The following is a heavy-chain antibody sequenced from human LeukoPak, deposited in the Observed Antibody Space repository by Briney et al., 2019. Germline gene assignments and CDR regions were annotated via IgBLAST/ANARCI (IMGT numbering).Heavy chain of an antibody. Sequence: GGSLRLSCAASGFTFSSYGMHWVRQAPGKGLEWVAFIRCDGNEKSYADSVRGRFTISRDNSKNALYLQMNSLRAEDTAVYYCVRDLIAATDYWGQGTLVTVSS. J-gene: IGHJ4*02. CDR3: VRDLIAATDY. CDR2: IRCDGNEK. CDR1: GFTFSSYG. V-gene: IGHV3-30*02. D-gene: IGHD6-13*01.